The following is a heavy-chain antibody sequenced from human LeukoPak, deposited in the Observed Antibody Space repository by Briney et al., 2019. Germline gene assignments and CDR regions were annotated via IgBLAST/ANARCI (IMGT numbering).Heavy chain of an antibody. D-gene: IGHD2-2*01. CDR2: IGAYNGNT. Sequence: ASVKVSCKTSGYTFTSYGISWVRQAPGQGLEWMGWIGAYNGNTNYAQRLQGRVTLTTDTSTGTAYMELRSLGSDDTAVYYCARDRGYCSSTSCRNWFDPWGQGTLVTVSS. CDR3: ARDRGYCSSTSCRNWFDP. J-gene: IGHJ5*02. V-gene: IGHV1-18*01. CDR1: GYTFTSYG.